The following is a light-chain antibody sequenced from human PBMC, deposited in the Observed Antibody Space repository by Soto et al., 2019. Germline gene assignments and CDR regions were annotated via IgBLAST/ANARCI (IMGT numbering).Light chain of an antibody. CDR1: SFNN. V-gene: IGLV2-14*03. CDR2: DVS. Sequence: QSALTQPASVSGSLGQSITISCTGTSFNNVSWYQQHPGKAPKLIISDVSHRPSGVSHRFSGSQSADTAALTVSGLQPDDEADYFCSSYSLTTSLYVFGTRTKGTVL. J-gene: IGLJ1*01. CDR3: SSYSLTTSLYV.